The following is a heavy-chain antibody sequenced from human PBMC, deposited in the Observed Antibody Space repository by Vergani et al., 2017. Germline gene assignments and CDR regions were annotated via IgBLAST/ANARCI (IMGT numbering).Heavy chain of an antibody. V-gene: IGHV1-69*01. J-gene: IGHJ6*03. CDR1: GGTFSNHV. Sequence: QVQLVQSGAEVKKPGSSVKVSCKSSGGTFSNHVLAWVRQAPGQGLEWMGGILPLFGTPTYAQRFQGRVTITADESTSTAYMELSSLRSEDTAVYYCAREGGSYSGGYYYYMDVWGKGTTVTVSS. CDR2: ILPLFGTP. D-gene: IGHD1-26*01. CDR3: AREGGSYSGGYYYYMDV.